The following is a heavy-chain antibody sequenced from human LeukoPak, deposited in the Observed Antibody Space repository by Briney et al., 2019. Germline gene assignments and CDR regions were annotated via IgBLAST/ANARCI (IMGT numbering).Heavy chain of an antibody. CDR1: GYTFTSYG. CDR3: ARGWGATVTTLAEYYYYGMDV. D-gene: IGHD4-17*01. CDR2: ISAYNGNT. V-gene: IGHV1-18*04. J-gene: IGHJ6*04. Sequence: ASVKVSCKASGYTFTSYGISWVRQAPGQGLEWMGWISAYNGNTNYAQKLQGRVTMTTDTSTSTAYMELRSLRSDDTAVYYCARGWGATVTTLAEYYYYGMDVWGKGTTVNGSS.